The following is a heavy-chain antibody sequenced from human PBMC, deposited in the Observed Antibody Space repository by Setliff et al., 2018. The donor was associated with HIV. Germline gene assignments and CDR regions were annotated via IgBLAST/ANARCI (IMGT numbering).Heavy chain of an antibody. CDR1: GFSFGSYW. CDR3: ARALSYSGWRTQYFDC. J-gene: IGHJ4*02. CDR2: IKQDASEK. D-gene: IGHD6-19*01. Sequence: PGGSLRLSCVASGFSFGSYWMSWVRQAPGKGPEWVAHIKQDASEKYFVDSVKGRFTISRDNAKNSLYLQMDSLRAEDTAVYYCARALSYSGWRTQYFDCWGQGTLVTVSS. V-gene: IGHV3-7*03.